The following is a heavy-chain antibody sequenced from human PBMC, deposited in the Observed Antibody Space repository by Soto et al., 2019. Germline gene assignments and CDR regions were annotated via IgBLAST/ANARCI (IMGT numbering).Heavy chain of an antibody. Sequence: QVQLVQSGAEVKKPGASVKVSCKASGNTFTSYAMHWVRQAPGQRLEWMGWINAGNGNTKYSQKFRGRVTITRDTSASTVYMELNSLRSEDTAVYYCARTRGYSALDYWGQGALVTVSS. CDR3: ARTRGYSALDY. CDR2: INAGNGNT. CDR1: GNTFTSYA. V-gene: IGHV1-3*01. J-gene: IGHJ4*02. D-gene: IGHD3-22*01.